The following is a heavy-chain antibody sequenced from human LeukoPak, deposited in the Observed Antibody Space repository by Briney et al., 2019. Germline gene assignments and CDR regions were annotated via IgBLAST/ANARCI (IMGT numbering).Heavy chain of an antibody. V-gene: IGHV4-34*01. CDR2: INHSGST. CDR3: GRLITTSGPEQYFQR. Sequence: SETLSLTCAVYGGSFSGYYWSWIRQPPGKGLEWIGEINHSGSTNYNPSLKSRVTISVDTSKNQFSLKLSSVTAADTAVYYCGRLITTSGPEQYFQRWGQGSLVTVSS. CDR1: GGSFSGYY. D-gene: IGHD1-1*01. J-gene: IGHJ1*01.